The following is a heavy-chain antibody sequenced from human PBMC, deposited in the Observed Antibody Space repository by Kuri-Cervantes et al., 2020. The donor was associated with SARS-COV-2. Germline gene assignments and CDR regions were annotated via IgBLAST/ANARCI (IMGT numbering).Heavy chain of an antibody. CDR3: ARVAAGYFDY. D-gene: IGHD6-25*01. Sequence: SETLSLTCTVSGGSISSYYWSWIRQPPGKGLEWIGYIYHSGSTNYNPSLKSRFTISVDTSKNQSSLKLSSVTAADTAVYYCARVAAGYFDYWGQGTLVTVSS. J-gene: IGHJ4*02. CDR1: GGSISSYY. V-gene: IGHV4-4*09. CDR2: IYHSGST.